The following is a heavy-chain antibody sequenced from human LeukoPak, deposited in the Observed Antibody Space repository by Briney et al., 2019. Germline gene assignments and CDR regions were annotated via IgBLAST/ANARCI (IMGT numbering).Heavy chain of an antibody. CDR1: GFSFSSYA. D-gene: IGHD6-13*01. Sequence: GGSLRLSCVASGFSFSSYAMSWVRQAPGKGLEWVSYISSSSSTIYYADSVRGRFTISRDNAKNSLYLQMNSLRAEDTAVYYCAREARGDSSSWYAFDYWGQGTLVAVSS. V-gene: IGHV3-48*01. CDR3: AREARGDSSSWYAFDY. CDR2: ISSSSSTI. J-gene: IGHJ4*02.